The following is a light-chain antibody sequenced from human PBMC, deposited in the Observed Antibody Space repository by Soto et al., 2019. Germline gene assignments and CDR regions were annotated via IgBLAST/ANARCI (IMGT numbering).Light chain of an antibody. CDR1: QSVSSY. Sequence: EIVLTQSPATLSLSPGERATLSCRASQSVSSYLAWYQQKPGQAPRLLIYDASNRATGIPARFSGSGSGTDFTLTISRLEPEDFEVYYCQQRRNWTPWTFGQGTKVDIK. J-gene: IGKJ1*01. V-gene: IGKV3-11*01. CDR3: QQRRNWTPWT. CDR2: DAS.